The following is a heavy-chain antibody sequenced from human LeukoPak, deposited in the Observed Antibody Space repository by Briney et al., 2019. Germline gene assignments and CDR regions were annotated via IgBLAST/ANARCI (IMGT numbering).Heavy chain of an antibody. J-gene: IGHJ4*02. CDR2: IYYSGST. V-gene: IGHV4-39*01. D-gene: IGHD2-21*01. CDR3: ASPCGGPTDY. CDR1: GSSISSDGYY. Sequence: PSETLSLTCTVSGSSISSDGYYRGWIRQPPGKGLEWIGSIYYSGSTYYNPSLKSRVTISVDTSKNQFSLKLSSVTAADTAVYYCASPCGGPTDYWGQGTLVTVSS.